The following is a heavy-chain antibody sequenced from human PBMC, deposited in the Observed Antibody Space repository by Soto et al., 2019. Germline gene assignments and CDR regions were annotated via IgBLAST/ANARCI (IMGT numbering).Heavy chain of an antibody. CDR1: GFTLSSYW. Sequence: EVQLEESGGDLVQPGGSLRVSCSASGFTLSSYWMTWVRQATGRGLERVANINRDGSKQSYLYSVRGRFTISRDNVRQSLYLQLSSLRADDTALYYCARDVSSGTSSLYLDAFDIWGQGTMVPVSS. J-gene: IGHJ3*02. CDR3: ARDVSSGTSSLYLDAFDI. CDR2: INRDGSKQ. V-gene: IGHV3-7*05. D-gene: IGHD6-13*01.